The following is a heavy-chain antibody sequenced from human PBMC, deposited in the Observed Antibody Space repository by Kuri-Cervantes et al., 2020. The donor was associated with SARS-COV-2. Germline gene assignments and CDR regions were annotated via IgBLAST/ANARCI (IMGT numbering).Heavy chain of an antibody. D-gene: IGHD3-10*01. Sequence: ASVKVSCKASGYTFTGSYMHWVRQAPGQGLEWMGWINPNSGGTNYAQKFQGRVTITRDTSIRTAYLELSRLRSDDTAVYYCARDRILWFGEPTHFDYWGQGTLVTVSS. V-gene: IGHV1-2*02. CDR2: INPNSGGT. CDR1: GYTFTGSY. J-gene: IGHJ4*02. CDR3: ARDRILWFGEPTHFDY.